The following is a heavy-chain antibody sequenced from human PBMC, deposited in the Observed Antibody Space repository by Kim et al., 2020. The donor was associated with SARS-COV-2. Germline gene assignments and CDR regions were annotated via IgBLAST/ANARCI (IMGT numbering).Heavy chain of an antibody. Sequence: DSGKGRFTISRDNAKNALCLQINSLRAEDTAVYYCARDYTYYDCRSGYDLWGQGTLVTVSS. D-gene: IGHD3-3*01. V-gene: IGHV3-7*01. J-gene: IGHJ5*02. CDR3: ARDYTYYDCRSGYDL.